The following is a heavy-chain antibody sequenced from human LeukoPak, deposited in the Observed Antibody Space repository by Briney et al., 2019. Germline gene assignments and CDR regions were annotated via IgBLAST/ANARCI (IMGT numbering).Heavy chain of an antibody. Sequence: GGSLRLSCTASGLTVSSIYMSWVRQAPGKGLQWVSVIYTGGYTFYADSVKGRFTISRDNSKSTLYLQMNSLRAEDTAVYYCARARATVRPDYWGQGTLVTVSS. V-gene: IGHV3-53*01. D-gene: IGHD1-26*01. J-gene: IGHJ4*02. CDR2: IYTGGYT. CDR1: GLTVSSIY. CDR3: ARARATVRPDY.